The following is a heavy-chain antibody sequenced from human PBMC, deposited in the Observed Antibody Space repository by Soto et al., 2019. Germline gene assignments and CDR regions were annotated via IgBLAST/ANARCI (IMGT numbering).Heavy chain of an antibody. CDR3: ARHAWLEN. V-gene: IGHV3-53*02. CDR1: GFSVSGDT. CDR2: IYSGGNT. J-gene: IGHJ4*02. Sequence: EVQLVETGGGLIYPGGSLRLSCAASGFSVSGDTMNWVRQAPGKGLEWISAIYSGGNTNDAGSVKGRFTISRDTSKNTLYLQMNSLRVEDTAVYYRARHAWLENWGQGTLVTVSS. D-gene: IGHD3-9*01.